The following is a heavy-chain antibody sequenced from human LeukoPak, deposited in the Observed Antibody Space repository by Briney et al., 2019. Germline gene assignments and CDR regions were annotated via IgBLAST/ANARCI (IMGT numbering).Heavy chain of an antibody. CDR1: GFTFSGYG. CDR2: IRYDGSNK. D-gene: IGHD2-21*01. J-gene: IGHJ4*02. Sequence: GGSLRLSCAASGFTFSGYGMHWVRQAPGKGLEWVAFIRYDGSNKYYADSVKGRFTISRDNSKNTLYLQMNSLRAEDTAVYYCAKVYLSQSPFDYWGQGTLVTVPS. V-gene: IGHV3-30*02. CDR3: AKVYLSQSPFDY.